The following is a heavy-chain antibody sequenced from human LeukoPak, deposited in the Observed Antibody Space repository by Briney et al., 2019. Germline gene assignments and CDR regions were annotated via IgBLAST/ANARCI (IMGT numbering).Heavy chain of an antibody. J-gene: IGHJ6*03. V-gene: IGHV3-48*03. D-gene: IGHD6-13*01. Sequence: GGSLRLSCAASGFTFRSYEMNWVRQAPGKGLEWVSYISSAGSTIYYADSVKGRFTISRDNAKNSLYLQMNSLRAEDTAVYYCARDELAAAEYYYYYYMDVWGKGTTVTISS. CDR1: GFTFRSYE. CDR2: ISSAGSTI. CDR3: ARDELAAAEYYYYYYMDV.